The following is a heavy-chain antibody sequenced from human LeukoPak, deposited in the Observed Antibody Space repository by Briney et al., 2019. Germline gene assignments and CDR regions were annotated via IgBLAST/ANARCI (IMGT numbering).Heavy chain of an antibody. J-gene: IGHJ4*02. D-gene: IGHD2-15*01. V-gene: IGHV3-23*01. Sequence: GGSLRLSCAASGFTFSSYAMSWVRQAPGKGLEWVSAISGSGGSTYYADSVKGRFTISRDNSKNTLYLQMNSLRAEDTAVYYCASHVSYCSGGSCYSSGYYFDYWGQGTLSPSPQ. CDR1: GFTFSSYA. CDR3: ASHVSYCSGGSCYSSGYYFDY. CDR2: ISGSGGST.